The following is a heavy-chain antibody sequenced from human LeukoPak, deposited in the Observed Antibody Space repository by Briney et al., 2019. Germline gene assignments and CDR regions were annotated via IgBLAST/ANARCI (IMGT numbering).Heavy chain of an antibody. J-gene: IGHJ4*02. CDR2: ISGSGDSP. Sequence: GGSLRLSCAASGFTFSSYAMTWVRQAPGKGLEWVSSISGSGDSPYYADSVKGRFSISRDNSKNTLYLQMNSLRAEDTAVYYCAKQVGSSAYNPFDYWGQGTLDTVSS. V-gene: IGHV3-23*01. CDR3: AKQVGSSAYNPFDY. D-gene: IGHD3-22*01. CDR1: GFTFSSYA.